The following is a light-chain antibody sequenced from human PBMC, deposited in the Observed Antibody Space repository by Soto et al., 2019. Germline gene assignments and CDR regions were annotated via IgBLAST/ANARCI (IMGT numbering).Light chain of an antibody. CDR2: DAS. CDR1: QSISSW. V-gene: IGKV1-5*01. J-gene: IGKJ5*01. Sequence: DIQMTQSPSTLSASVGDRVTITCRASQSISSWLAWYQQKPGKAPKLLSYDASNLESGVPSRFSGSGSGTEFTLTISSLQPDDFATYYCQQYNSYPITFGQGTRLEIK. CDR3: QQYNSYPIT.